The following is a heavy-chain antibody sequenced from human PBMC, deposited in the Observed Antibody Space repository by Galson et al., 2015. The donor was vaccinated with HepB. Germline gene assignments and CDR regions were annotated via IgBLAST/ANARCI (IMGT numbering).Heavy chain of an antibody. CDR3: ARESSGDYVVDYYYGMDV. CDR1: GFTFSSYA. Sequence: SLRLSCAASGFTFSSYAMHWVRQAPGKGLEWVAVISYDGSNKYYADSVKGRFTISRDNSKNTLYLQMNSLRAEDTAVYYCARESSGDYVVDYYYGMDVWGQGTTVTVSS. CDR2: ISYDGSNK. D-gene: IGHD4-17*01. V-gene: IGHV3-30-3*01. J-gene: IGHJ6*02.